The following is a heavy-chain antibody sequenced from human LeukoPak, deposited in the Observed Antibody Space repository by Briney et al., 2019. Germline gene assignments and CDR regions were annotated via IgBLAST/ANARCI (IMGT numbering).Heavy chain of an antibody. CDR2: ISSGGGKT. D-gene: IGHD4-17*01. J-gene: IGHJ4*02. Sequence: GGSLRLSCAASGFTFRTFAMRWVRHAPGKGLECVSVISSGGGKTNYADSVKGRFTISRDNSKSTLYLQMNSLRAEDTAVYCCAKGRSDYGTGFDCLGKGTVVSVS. V-gene: IGHV3-23*01. CDR1: GFTFRTFA. CDR3: AKGRSDYGTGFDC.